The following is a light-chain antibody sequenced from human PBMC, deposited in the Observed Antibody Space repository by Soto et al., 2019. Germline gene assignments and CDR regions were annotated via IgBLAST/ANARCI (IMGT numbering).Light chain of an antibody. CDR1: QSVSSGY. Sequence: PGDGATLSCRASQSVSSGYLAWYQQKPGQAPRLLIYGASRRATGIPDRFSGSGSGTDFTLSISRLEPEDFAVYWCQHYGNSPTFGQGTKVQI. V-gene: IGKV3-20*01. J-gene: IGKJ1*01. CDR3: QHYGNSPT. CDR2: GAS.